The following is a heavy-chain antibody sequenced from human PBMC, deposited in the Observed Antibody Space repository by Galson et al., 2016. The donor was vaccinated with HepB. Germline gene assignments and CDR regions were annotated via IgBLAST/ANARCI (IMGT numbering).Heavy chain of an antibody. V-gene: IGHV3-33*01. J-gene: IGHJ6*02. CDR3: ARDTKGRVEVVVAANYYYYYGMDV. CDR1: GFTFSSYG. D-gene: IGHD2-15*01. Sequence: SLRLSCAASGFTFSSYGMHWVRQAPGKGLEWVAVIWYDGSNKYYADSVKGRFTISRDNSKNTLYLQMNSLRAEDTAVYNCARDTKGRVEVVVAANYYYYYGMDVWGQGTTVTVSS. CDR2: IWYDGSNK.